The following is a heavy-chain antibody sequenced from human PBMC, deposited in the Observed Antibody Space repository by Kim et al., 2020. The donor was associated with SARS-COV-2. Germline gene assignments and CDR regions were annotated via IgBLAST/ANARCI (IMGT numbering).Heavy chain of an antibody. CDR2: IYHSGST. V-gene: IGHV4-4*02. CDR3: ARRGRHSSTSYYYYYYMDV. Sequence: SETLSLTCAVSGGSISSSNWWSWVHQPPGKGLEWIGEIYHSGSTNYNPSLKSRVTISVDKSKNQFSLKLSSVTAADTAVYYCARRGRHSSTSYYYYYYMDVWGKGTTVTVSS. CDR1: GGSISSSNW. J-gene: IGHJ6*03. D-gene: IGHD2-2*01.